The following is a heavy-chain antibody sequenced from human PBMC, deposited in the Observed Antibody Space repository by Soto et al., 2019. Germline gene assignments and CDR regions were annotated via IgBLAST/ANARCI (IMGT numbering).Heavy chain of an antibody. CDR1: GFTFISHA. D-gene: IGHD4-17*01. V-gene: IGHV3-23*01. CDR3: AKDPQGDYDAFDI. CDR2: ISGSGGGT. J-gene: IGHJ3*02. Sequence: EVQLLESGGGLVQPGWSLRLSCAASGFTFISHAMSWVRQAPGKGLEWVAAISGSGGGTYYADSVKGRFTISRDNSKKTFYLQMNSLRAEDTAVYYCAKDPQGDYDAFDIWGPGTMVTVSS.